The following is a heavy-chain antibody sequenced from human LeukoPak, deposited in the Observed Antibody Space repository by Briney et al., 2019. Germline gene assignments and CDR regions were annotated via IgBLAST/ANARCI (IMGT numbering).Heavy chain of an antibody. CDR3: AREGRYSSSWTYYYYYYMDV. V-gene: IGHV3-66*02. D-gene: IGHD6-13*01. J-gene: IGHJ6*03. Sequence: QPGGSLRLSCAASGFTVSSNYMSWVRQAPGKGLEWVSVIYSGGSTYYADSVKGRFTIPRDKSKNKLYLQMNSLRAEDTAVYYCAREGRYSSSWTYYYYYYMDVWGKGTTVTVSS. CDR1: GFTVSSNY. CDR2: IYSGGST.